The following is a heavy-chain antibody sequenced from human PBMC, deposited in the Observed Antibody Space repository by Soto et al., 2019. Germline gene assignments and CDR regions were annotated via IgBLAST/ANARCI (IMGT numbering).Heavy chain of an antibody. J-gene: IGHJ6*02. CDR1: GFIFSSYA. Sequence: GGSLRLSCAASGFIFSSYAMSWVRQAPGKGLGWVSAISGGGDSTYYADSVKGRFTISRDNSKSTLYLQMNSLRAEDTAVYYCAKEQAAGAYYYYYGLDVWGLGTTVTVSS. CDR2: ISGGGDST. CDR3: AKEQAAGAYYYYYGLDV. V-gene: IGHV3-23*01. D-gene: IGHD6-13*01.